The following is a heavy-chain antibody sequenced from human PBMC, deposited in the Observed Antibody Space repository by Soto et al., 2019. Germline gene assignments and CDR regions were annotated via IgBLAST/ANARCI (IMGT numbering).Heavy chain of an antibody. CDR1: GFTFSSYG. CDR2: IWYDGSPK. J-gene: IGHJ4*02. D-gene: IGHD3-16*01. CDR3: AREAIRCEDRYGGSFDY. Sequence: QVQLVESGGGVVQPGRSLRLSCAASGFTFSSYGMHWVRQAPGKGLEWVAVIWYDGSPKYYADSVKGRFTISRDNSKNTQYLQMNSLRAEDTAVYYWAREAIRCEDRYGGSFDYWGQGTLVTVSS. V-gene: IGHV3-33*01.